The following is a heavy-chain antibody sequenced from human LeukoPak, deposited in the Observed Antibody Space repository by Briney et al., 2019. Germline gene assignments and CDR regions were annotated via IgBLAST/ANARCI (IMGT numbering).Heavy chain of an antibody. Sequence: ASVKVSCKASGYTFTGYHMHWVRQAPGQGLEWMGWINPNSGGTNYAQKFQGRVTMTRDTSISTAYMELSRLRSDDTAVYYCASLEMATKEGYFDYWGQGTLVTVSS. J-gene: IGHJ4*02. CDR3: ASLEMATKEGYFDY. CDR2: INPNSGGT. V-gene: IGHV1-2*02. D-gene: IGHD5-24*01. CDR1: GYTFTGYH.